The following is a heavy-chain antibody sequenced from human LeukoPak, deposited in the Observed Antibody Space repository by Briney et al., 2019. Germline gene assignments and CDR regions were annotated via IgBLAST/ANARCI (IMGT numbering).Heavy chain of an antibody. Sequence: PGGSLRLSCAASGFTFDDYAMHWVRQAPGKGREWVSGISWNSGSIGYADSVKGRFTISRDKAKNSLYLQMNSLRAEDMALYYCAKGGLVVAATIDYWGQGTLVTVSS. D-gene: IGHD2-15*01. V-gene: IGHV3-9*03. J-gene: IGHJ4*02. CDR2: ISWNSGSI. CDR3: AKGGLVVAATIDY. CDR1: GFTFDDYA.